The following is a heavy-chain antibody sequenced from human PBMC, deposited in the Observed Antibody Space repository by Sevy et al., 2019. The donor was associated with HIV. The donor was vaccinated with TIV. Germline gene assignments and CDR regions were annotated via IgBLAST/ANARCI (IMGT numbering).Heavy chain of an antibody. Sequence: GGSLRLSCAASGFTFSSYAMSWVRQAPGKGLEWVSAISGSGGSTYYADSVKGRFTISRDNSKNTLYLQMNSLRAEDTAVYYCAKEEEKDIVLMVYAAVGPAFDIWGQGTMVTVSS. CDR3: AKEEEKDIVLMVYAAVGPAFDI. V-gene: IGHV3-23*01. CDR2: ISGSGGST. J-gene: IGHJ3*02. CDR1: GFTFSSYA. D-gene: IGHD2-8*01.